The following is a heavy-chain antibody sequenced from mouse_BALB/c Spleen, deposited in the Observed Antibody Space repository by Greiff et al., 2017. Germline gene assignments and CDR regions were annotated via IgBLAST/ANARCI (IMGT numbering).Heavy chain of an antibody. J-gene: IGHJ4*01. Sequence: VMLVESGPGLVAPSQSLSITCTVSGFSLTDYGVSWIRQPPGKGLEWLGVIWAGGSTNYNSALMSRLSISKDNSKSQVFLKMNSLQTDDTAMYYCARDDFYAMDYWGQGTSVTVSS. V-gene: IGHV2-9*02. CDR1: GFSLTDYG. CDR2: IWAGGST. CDR3: ARDDFYAMDY.